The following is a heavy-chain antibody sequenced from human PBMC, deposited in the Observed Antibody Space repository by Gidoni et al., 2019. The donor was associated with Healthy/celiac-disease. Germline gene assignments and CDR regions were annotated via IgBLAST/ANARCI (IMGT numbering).Heavy chain of an antibody. J-gene: IGHJ4*02. CDR2: IYYSGST. D-gene: IGHD3-22*01. CDR1: GGSISSSSYY. CDR3: ARLDYYDSSGYYYPFHFDY. Sequence: QLQLQESGPGLVKPSETLSLTCTVSGGSISSSSYYWGWIRQPPGKGLEWIGSIYYSGSTYYNPSLKSRVTISVDTSKNQFSLKLSSVTAADTAVYYCARLDYYDSSGYYYPFHFDYWGQGTLVTVSS. V-gene: IGHV4-39*01.